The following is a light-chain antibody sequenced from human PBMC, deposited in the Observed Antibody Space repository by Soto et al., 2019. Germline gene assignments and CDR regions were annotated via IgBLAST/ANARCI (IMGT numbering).Light chain of an antibody. J-gene: IGLJ3*02. CDR2: RND. Sequence: QLVLTQPPSTSETPGQMVTVSCSGSSSNVGRHYVNWYRHVPGTAPKLLIYRNDQRPSGVPDRFSASKSGTSASLAISGLRAEDEADYFCAAWDDTLSAWVFGGGTKLTVL. CDR1: SSNVGRHY. CDR3: AAWDDTLSAWV. V-gene: IGLV1-47*01.